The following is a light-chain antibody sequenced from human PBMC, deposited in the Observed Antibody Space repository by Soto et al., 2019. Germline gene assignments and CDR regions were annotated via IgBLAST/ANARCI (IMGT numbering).Light chain of an antibody. CDR3: QQYNNWPLT. CDR1: QSVDND. J-gene: IGKJ4*01. CDR2: DAS. Sequence: EIVMTHSPSTLALSPVDRATLSRRASQSVDNDLAWYQQKPGQPPRLLIYDASTRATGIPARFSGSQSGTEFTLTISSLLSEDFAVYSCQQYNNWPLTFGGGTKVDIK. V-gene: IGKV3D-15*01.